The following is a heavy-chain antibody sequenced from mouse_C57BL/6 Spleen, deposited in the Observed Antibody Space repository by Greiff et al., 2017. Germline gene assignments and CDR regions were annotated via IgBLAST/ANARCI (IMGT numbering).Heavy chain of an antibody. CDR1: GYTFTSYW. CDR3: AREIGTAQAYYFDD. J-gene: IGHJ2*01. Sequence: VQLQQPGAELVRPGTSVKLSCKASGYTFTSYWMHWVKQRPGQGLEWIGVIDPSDSYTNYNQKFKGKATLTVDTSSSTAYMQLSSLTSEDAAVYYCAREIGTAQAYYFDDWGQGTTLTVSA. V-gene: IGHV1-59*01. CDR2: IDPSDSYT. D-gene: IGHD3-2*02.